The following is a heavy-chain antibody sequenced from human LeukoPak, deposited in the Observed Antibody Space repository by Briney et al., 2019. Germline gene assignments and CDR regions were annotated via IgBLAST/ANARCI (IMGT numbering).Heavy chain of an antibody. D-gene: IGHD1-26*01. J-gene: IGHJ3*02. Sequence: SETLSLTCIVSGGSISRSNYYWGWIRQPPGRGLEWIGTIYYSGSTYYNPSLKSRVTISVDTSKNQFSLRLTSVTAADTAVYYCARLGSSGSSSAFDIWGQGTMVTVSS. CDR2: IYYSGST. V-gene: IGHV4-39*01. CDR1: GGSISRSNYY. CDR3: ARLGSSGSSSAFDI.